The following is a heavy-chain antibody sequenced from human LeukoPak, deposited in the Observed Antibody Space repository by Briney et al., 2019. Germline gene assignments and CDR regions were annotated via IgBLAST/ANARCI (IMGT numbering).Heavy chain of an antibody. CDR3: KVAAIDFDY. Sequence: GGSLRLSCAASGFTFSSYGMHWVRQAPGKGLEWVAVISYDGNNKYNADSVKGRFTISRDNSKNTLYLQMNSLRAEDTAVYYCKVAAIDFDYWGQGTLVTVSS. J-gene: IGHJ4*02. D-gene: IGHD2-15*01. CDR1: GFTFSSYG. V-gene: IGHV3-30*03. CDR2: ISYDGNNK.